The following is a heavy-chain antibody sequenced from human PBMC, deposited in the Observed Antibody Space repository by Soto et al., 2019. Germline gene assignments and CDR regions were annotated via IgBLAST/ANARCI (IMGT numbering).Heavy chain of an antibody. CDR2: ISSSSSYI. Sequence: EVQLVESGGGLVKPGGSLSLSCAASGFTFSSYSMNWVRQARGKGMEWVSSISSSSSYIYYADSVKGRFTISRDNAKNSLYLQMNSLRAEDTAVYYGARDESGWISWGQGTLVTVSS. J-gene: IGHJ5*02. CDR3: ARDESGWIS. CDR1: GFTFSSYS. V-gene: IGHV3-21*01. D-gene: IGHD3-3*01.